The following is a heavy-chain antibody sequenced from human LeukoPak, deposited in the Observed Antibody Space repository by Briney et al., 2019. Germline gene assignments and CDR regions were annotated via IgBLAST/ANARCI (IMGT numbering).Heavy chain of an antibody. D-gene: IGHD3-10*01. V-gene: IGHV4-38-2*02. J-gene: IGHJ4*02. CDR2: IHHGRTT. CDR3: ARGIYYGSPDC. CDR1: GYSLSSGYF. Sequence: SETLSLTCTVSGYSLSSGYFWGWIRQPPGRGLAWMAHIHHGRTTFYNPSLNSRVSISVDGSKNQCSLSLASVAAADMAVYFCARGIYYGSPDCWGRGTLVTVSS.